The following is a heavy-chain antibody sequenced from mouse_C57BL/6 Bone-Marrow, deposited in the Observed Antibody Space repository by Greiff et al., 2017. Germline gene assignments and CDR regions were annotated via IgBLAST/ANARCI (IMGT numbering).Heavy chain of an antibody. CDR2: IYPGGGYT. CDR3: ARWGTTVVADWYFDV. CDR1: GYTFTNYW. Sequence: QVQLQQSGAELVRPGTSVTMSCKASGYTFTNYWIGWAKQRPGHGLEWIGDIYPGGGYTNYNEKFKGKATLTADKSSSTAYMQFSSLTSEDSAIYYGARWGTTVVADWYFDVWGTGTTVTVSS. J-gene: IGHJ1*03. V-gene: IGHV1-63*01. D-gene: IGHD1-1*01.